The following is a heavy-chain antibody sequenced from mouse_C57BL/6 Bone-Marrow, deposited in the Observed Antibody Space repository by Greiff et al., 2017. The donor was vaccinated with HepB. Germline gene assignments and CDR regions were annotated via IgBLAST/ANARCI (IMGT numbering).Heavy chain of an antibody. CDR1: GYTFTSYW. CDR2: IDPSDSYT. Sequence: VQLQQPGAELVKPGASVKLSCKASGYTFTSYWMQWVKQRPGQGLEWIGEIDPSDSYTNYNQKFKGKATLTVDTSSSTAYMQLSSLTSEDSAVYYCARWGITTVVAPSYWYFDVWGTGTTVTVSS. CDR3: ARWGITTVVAPSYWYFDV. V-gene: IGHV1-50*01. J-gene: IGHJ1*03. D-gene: IGHD1-1*01.